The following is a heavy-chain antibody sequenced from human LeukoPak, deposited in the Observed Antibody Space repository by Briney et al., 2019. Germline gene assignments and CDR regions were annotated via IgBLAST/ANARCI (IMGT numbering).Heavy chain of an antibody. V-gene: IGHV3-7*01. Sequence: GGSLRLSCAASGFTFSNYWMTWVRQAPGKGLEWVAHIKEDGGEKHYVDPVKGRFTISRDNAKNSLYLQMNSLRAEDTAVYYRARDSGSYLSYFDYWGQGTLVTVSS. CDR3: ARDSGSYLSYFDY. J-gene: IGHJ4*02. CDR1: GFTFSNYW. D-gene: IGHD1-26*01. CDR2: IKEDGGEK.